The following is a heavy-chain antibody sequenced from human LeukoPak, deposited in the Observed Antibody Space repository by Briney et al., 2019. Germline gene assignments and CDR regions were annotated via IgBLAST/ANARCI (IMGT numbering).Heavy chain of an antibody. V-gene: IGHV1-2*02. CDR2: INPNSGGR. CDR1: GYSFTGHY. J-gene: IGHJ4*02. CDR3: ARDIDVQDYFDS. D-gene: IGHD2-15*01. Sequence: ASVKVSCKASGYSFTGHYLHWVRQAPGQGLEWMGWINPNSGGRKYAQKFQGRVTMAKDISISTAFMELSSLTSDDTAVYYCARDIDVQDYFDSWGQGTLVTVSS.